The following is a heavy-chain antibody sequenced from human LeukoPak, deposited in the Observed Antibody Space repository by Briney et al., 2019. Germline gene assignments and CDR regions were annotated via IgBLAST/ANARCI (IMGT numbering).Heavy chain of an antibody. CDR3: AKGTSIFRHLIDY. CDR2: ISGSGGST. D-gene: IGHD3-9*01. J-gene: IGHJ4*02. CDR1: GFTFSSYA. V-gene: IGHV3-23*01. Sequence: PGGSLRLSCAASGFTFSSYAMSWVRQAPEKGLEWVSAISGSGGSTYYADSVKGRFTISRDNSKNTLYLQMNSLRAEDTAVYYRAKGTSIFRHLIDYWGQGTLVTVSS.